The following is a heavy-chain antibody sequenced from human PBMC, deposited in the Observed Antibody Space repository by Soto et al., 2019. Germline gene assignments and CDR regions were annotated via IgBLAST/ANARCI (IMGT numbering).Heavy chain of an antibody. D-gene: IGHD3-3*01. CDR2: IYYSGST. CDR1: GGSISSGGXX. V-gene: IGHV4-31*03. CDR3: ARGWVYYVEQNWFDP. Sequence: QVQLQESGPGLVKPSQTLSLTCTVSGGSISSGGXXXXXXXXXXXXXXXWIGYIYYSGSTYYNPSLKSRVTISVDTSKNQFSLKLSSVTAADTAVXYXARGWVYYVEQNWFDPWGQGTLVTVSS. J-gene: IGHJ5*02.